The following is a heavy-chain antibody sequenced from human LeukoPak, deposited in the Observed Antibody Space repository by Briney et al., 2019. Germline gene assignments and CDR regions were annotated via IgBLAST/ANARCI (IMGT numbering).Heavy chain of an antibody. V-gene: IGHV4-34*01. J-gene: IGHJ5*02. CDR1: GGSFSGYY. CDR3: ARGFFSITIFGVVIMSWFDP. Sequence: SETLSFTCAVYGGSFSGYYWSWFRKPPGKGLDWIGEINHIGSTNYNPSLKSRVTISVDTSKNQFSLKLSSVTAADTAVYYCARGFFSITIFGVVIMSWFDPWGQGTLVTVSS. CDR2: INHIGST. D-gene: IGHD3-3*01.